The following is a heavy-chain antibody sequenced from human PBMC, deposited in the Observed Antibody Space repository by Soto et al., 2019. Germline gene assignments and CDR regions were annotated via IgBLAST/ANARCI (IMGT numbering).Heavy chain of an antibody. D-gene: IGHD2-21*02. CDR2: IDPSDSYT. CDR1: GYSFTSYW. Sequence: PGESLKISCKGSGYSFTSYWISWVRQMPGKGLEWMGRIDPSDSYTNYSPSFQGHVTISADKSISTAYLQWSSLKASDTAMYYCEREVAHCGGDCFYYFDYWGQGTLVTVSS. V-gene: IGHV5-10-1*01. CDR3: EREVAHCGGDCFYYFDY. J-gene: IGHJ4*02.